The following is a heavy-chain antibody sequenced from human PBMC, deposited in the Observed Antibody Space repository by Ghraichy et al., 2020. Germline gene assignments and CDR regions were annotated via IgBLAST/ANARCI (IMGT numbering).Heavy chain of an antibody. J-gene: IGHJ4*02. V-gene: IGHV4-61*01. CDR3: ARGAPGGFAY. Sequence: LSLTCTVSGGSVSSDNYYWSWIRQPPGKGLEWIGYISYSGSTNYNPSLKSRVTILVDTSKNQFSLKLNSVTAADTAVYYCARGAPGGFAYRGQGTLVTVSS. D-gene: IGHD3-16*01. CDR1: GGSVSSDNYY. CDR2: ISYSGST.